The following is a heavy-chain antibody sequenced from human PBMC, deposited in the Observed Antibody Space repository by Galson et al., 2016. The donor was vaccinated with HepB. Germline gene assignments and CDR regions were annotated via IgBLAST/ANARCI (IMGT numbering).Heavy chain of an antibody. CDR2: VNPSGGSP. CDR1: GYSFTSHY. J-gene: IGHJ4*02. Sequence: SVKVSCKAFGYSFTSHYIYWVRQAPGQGLERMGVVNPSGGSPSYAQKFQDRVNMTRDTSTSTVYMELSSLRSDDTAVYYCARAFSETAVGNLDHWGQGTQVIVSA. D-gene: IGHD2-2*01. CDR3: ARAFSETAVGNLDH. V-gene: IGHV1-46*01.